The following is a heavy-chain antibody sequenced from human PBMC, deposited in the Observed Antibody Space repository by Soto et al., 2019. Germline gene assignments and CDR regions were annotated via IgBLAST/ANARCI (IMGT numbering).Heavy chain of an antibody. J-gene: IGHJ4*02. Sequence: QVQLVQSGAEVKKPGASVKVSCKPSGYTFNTYYLHWVRQAPGQALEWMGVIHPSGGGTTYAQKLLGRVTVPRDTSTSTVFMELSSLRSDDTAVYYCARGGHIAVVTASFDYWGQGTLVTVSS. CDR1: GYTFNTYY. D-gene: IGHD2-21*02. CDR3: ARGGHIAVVTASFDY. CDR2: IHPSGGGT. V-gene: IGHV1-46*02.